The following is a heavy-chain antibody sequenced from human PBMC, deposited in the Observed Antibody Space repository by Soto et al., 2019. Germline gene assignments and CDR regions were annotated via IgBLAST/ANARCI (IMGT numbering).Heavy chain of an antibody. CDR3: ASTPQRGALVDY. CDR2: IYYSGST. D-gene: IGHD2-15*01. Sequence: SETLSLTCTVSGGSISSGDYYWNWIRQQPGKGLEWIGYIYYSGSTYYNPSFKSRVTISVDTSKNQFSLKLNSVTAADTAVYYCASTPQRGALVDYWGQGTLVTVSS. J-gene: IGHJ4*02. V-gene: IGHV4-31*03. CDR1: GGSISSGDYY.